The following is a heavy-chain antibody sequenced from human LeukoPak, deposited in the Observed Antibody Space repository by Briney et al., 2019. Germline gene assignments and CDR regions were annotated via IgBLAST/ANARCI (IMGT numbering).Heavy chain of an antibody. CDR3: ARGRGPLWFGELLSNYYYYYMDV. Sequence: PGGSLRLSCAASGFTFSDYYMSWIRQAPGKGLEWVSYISSSGSTIYYADSVKGRFTISRDNAKNSLYLQMNSLRAEDTAVYYCARGRGPLWFGELLSNYYYYYMDVWGKGTTVTISS. V-gene: IGHV3-11*01. J-gene: IGHJ6*03. CDR1: GFTFSDYY. CDR2: ISSSGSTI. D-gene: IGHD3-10*01.